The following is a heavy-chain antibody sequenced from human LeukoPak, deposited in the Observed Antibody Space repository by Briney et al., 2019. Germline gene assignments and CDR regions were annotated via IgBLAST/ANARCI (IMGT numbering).Heavy chain of an antibody. CDR2: IGPIGVYT. J-gene: IGHJ4*02. D-gene: IGHD1-1*01. CDR1: GFTFSDYA. CDR3: ARSPPGRTNWNYYDY. Sequence: PGGSLRLSCAASGFTFSDYAMHWVRQAPGKGLEFVSVIGPIGVYTYYANSVKGRFTISRDNSKSTVSLQMGSLRDEDMAVYYCARSPPGRTNWNYYDYWGRGTPVTVSS. V-gene: IGHV3-64*01.